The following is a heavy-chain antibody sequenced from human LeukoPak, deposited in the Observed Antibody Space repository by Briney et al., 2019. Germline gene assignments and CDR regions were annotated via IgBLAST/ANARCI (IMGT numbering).Heavy chain of an antibody. V-gene: IGHV3-53*01. D-gene: IGHD2-15*01. CDR2: IYSGGST. Sequence: PGGSLRLSCAASGFTVSSNYMTWVRQAPGKGLEWVSVIYSGGSTYYADSVKGRFTISRDNSKNTLYLQMINLRAEGTAVYYCARGGYCSGGSCYSLYFDLWGRGTLVTVSS. CDR3: ARGGYCSGGSCYSLYFDL. CDR1: GFTVSSNY. J-gene: IGHJ2*01.